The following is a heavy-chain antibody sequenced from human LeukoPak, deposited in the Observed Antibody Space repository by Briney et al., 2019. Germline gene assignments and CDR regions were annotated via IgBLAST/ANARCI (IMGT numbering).Heavy chain of an antibody. J-gene: IGHJ3*02. V-gene: IGHV4-59*08. Sequence: SETLSLTCTVSGVSFRTYYWTWIRQPPGKGLEWIGDVYDTASANYNPSLKSRVTTSIDTSKNHFSLNLTSVTAADTAVYYCAVPSDGYNYNAFDIWGHGTVVIVSS. CDR1: GVSFRTYY. CDR2: VYDTASA. CDR3: AVPSDGYNYNAFDI. D-gene: IGHD5-24*01.